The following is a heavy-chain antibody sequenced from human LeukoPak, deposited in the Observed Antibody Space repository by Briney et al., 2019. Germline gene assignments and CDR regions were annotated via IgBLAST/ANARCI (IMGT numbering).Heavy chain of an antibody. J-gene: IGHJ4*02. V-gene: IGHV4-34*01. CDR3: ARGQGTVTTH. CDR1: GGSFSGYY. CDR2: INHSGSA. Sequence: SETLSLTCAVSGGSFSGYYWTWIRQPPGKGLEWIGEINHSGSANYNPSLMSRVTISLDTSKNHFSLNLSSVTAAGTAVYYCARGQGTVTTHWGQGTLVTVSS. D-gene: IGHD4-11*01.